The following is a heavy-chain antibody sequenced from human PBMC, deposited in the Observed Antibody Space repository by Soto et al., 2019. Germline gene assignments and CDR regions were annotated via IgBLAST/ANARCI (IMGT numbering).Heavy chain of an antibody. Sequence: PGGSLRLSCAASGLTFSSYAMIWVRQAPGKGLEWVSAISGSGGSTYYADSVKGRFTISRDNSKNTLYLQMNSLRAEDTAVYYCAKDLYYYDSSKRAFDYWGQGTLVTLSS. V-gene: IGHV3-23*01. CDR3: AKDLYYYDSSKRAFDY. CDR2: ISGSGGST. J-gene: IGHJ4*02. D-gene: IGHD3-22*01. CDR1: GLTFSSYA.